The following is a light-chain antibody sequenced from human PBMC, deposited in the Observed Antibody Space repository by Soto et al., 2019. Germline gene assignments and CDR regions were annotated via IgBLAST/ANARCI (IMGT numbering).Light chain of an antibody. CDR2: GAS. Sequence: EIRLTQSPATLSLSPGERATLSCRASQSVSSSYLAWYQQKPGQAPRLLIYGASSRATGIPDRFSGSGSGTDFTLTISRLEPEDCAVYYCQQYGSSPWTFVQGTKVDIK. V-gene: IGKV3-20*01. CDR1: QSVSSSY. J-gene: IGKJ1*01. CDR3: QQYGSSPWT.